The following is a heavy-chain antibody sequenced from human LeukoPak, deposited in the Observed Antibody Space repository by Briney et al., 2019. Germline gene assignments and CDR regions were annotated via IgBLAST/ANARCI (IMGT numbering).Heavy chain of an antibody. CDR1: RFTFSDFS. J-gene: IGHJ3*02. CDR2: MSSSGGTI. CDR3: ARMGYSYRYAFDI. D-gene: IGHD5-18*01. Sequence: GGSLRLSCAASRFTFSDFSMNWVRQAPGKGLEWVSYMSSSGGTIHYADSVKGRFTVSRDNAKNSLYLQMNSLRAEDTALYYCARMGYSYRYAFDIWGQGTMVTVSS. V-gene: IGHV3-48*04.